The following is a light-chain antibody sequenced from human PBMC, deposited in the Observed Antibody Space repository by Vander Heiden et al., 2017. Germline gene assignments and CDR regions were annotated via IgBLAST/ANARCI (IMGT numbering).Light chain of an antibody. J-gene: IGLJ3*02. V-gene: IGLV2-11*01. CDR3: CSYAGSYTWV. Sequence: QSALTQPRSVSGSPGLSVTISCTGTSSDVGGCNYVSSYQPPPRQAPKLMIYDVSKRPSGVPDRFSGSKSGNTASLTISGLQAEDEADYYCCSYAGSYTWVFGGGTKLTVL. CDR2: DVS. CDR1: SSDVGGCNY.